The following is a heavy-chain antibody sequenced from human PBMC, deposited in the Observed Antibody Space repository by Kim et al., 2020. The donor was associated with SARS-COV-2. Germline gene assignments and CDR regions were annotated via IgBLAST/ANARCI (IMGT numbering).Heavy chain of an antibody. D-gene: IGHD2-2*01. V-gene: IGHV3-11*05. J-gene: IGHJ5*02. CDR3: ARDCSSTSCYRGGFDP. Sequence: SLQGRFTISRDNAKNSLYLQMNSLRAEDTAVYFCARDCSSTSCYRGGFDPWGQGTLVIVSS.